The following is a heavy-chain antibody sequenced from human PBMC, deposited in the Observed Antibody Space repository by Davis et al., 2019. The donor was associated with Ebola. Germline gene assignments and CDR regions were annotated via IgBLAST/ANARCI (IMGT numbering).Heavy chain of an antibody. CDR3: ARDLFWGYYGSGSYDY. D-gene: IGHD3-10*01. Sequence: AASVKVSCKASGYTFTSYGISWVRQAPGQGLEWMGWISAYNGNTNYAQKLQGRVTITTDTSTSTAYMVLRSLRSDDTAVYYCARDLFWGYYGSGSYDYWGQGTLVTVSS. CDR1: GYTFTSYG. J-gene: IGHJ4*02. V-gene: IGHV1-18*01. CDR2: ISAYNGNT.